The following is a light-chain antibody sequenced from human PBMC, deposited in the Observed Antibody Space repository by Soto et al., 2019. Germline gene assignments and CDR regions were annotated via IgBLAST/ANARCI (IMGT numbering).Light chain of an antibody. CDR1: HTVLNSSNNKTY. J-gene: IGKJ4*01. CDR3: QQYYSSPLT. V-gene: IGKV4-1*01. CDR2: WAS. Sequence: DIVLTQSPDSLSVSLGERATLDCKSIHTVLNSSNNKTYLAWYRQRPGQPPTLLINWASTRQSGVPARFRGSGSGTEFTLTITDLQAEDVAVYYCQQYYSSPLTFGGGTKVDIK.